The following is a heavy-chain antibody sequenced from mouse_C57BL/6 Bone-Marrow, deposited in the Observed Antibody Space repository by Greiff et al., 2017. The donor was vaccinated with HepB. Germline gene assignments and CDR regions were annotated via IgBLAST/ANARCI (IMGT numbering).Heavy chain of an antibody. CDR1: GYTFTSYW. V-gene: IGHV1-72*01. D-gene: IGHD3-2*02. CDR3: AREPRQLRLAWFAY. J-gene: IGHJ3*01. Sequence: QVQLQQPGAELVKPGASVKLSCKASGYTFTSYWMHWVKQRPGRGLEWIGRIDPNSGGTKYNEKFKSKATLTVDKPSSTAYMQRSSLTSEDSAVYYCAREPRQLRLAWFAYWGQGTLVTVSA. CDR2: IDPNSGGT.